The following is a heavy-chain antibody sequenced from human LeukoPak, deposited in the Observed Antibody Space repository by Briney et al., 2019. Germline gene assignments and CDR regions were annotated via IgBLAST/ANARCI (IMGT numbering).Heavy chain of an antibody. Sequence: PGGTLRLSCAASGFTFSSYGMSWVRQAPGKGLEWVSAISGSGGSTYYADSVKGRFTISRDNSKNSLYLQMNSLRAEGTAVYYCARSMALDYWGQGTLVTVSS. D-gene: IGHD5-24*01. V-gene: IGHV3-23*01. CDR2: ISGSGGST. CDR1: GFTFSSYG. CDR3: ARSMALDY. J-gene: IGHJ4*02.